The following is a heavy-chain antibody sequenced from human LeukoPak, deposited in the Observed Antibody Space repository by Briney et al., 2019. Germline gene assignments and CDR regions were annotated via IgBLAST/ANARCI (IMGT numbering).Heavy chain of an antibody. CDR3: ARNFVWGSYRYFAFDI. J-gene: IGHJ3*02. CDR2: IYYSGST. D-gene: IGHD3-16*02. Sequence: SETLSLTCTVSGGSISSSSYYWGWIRQPPGKGLEWIGSIYYSGSTNYNPSLKSRVTISVDTSKNQFSLKLSSVTAADTAVYYCARNFVWGSYRYFAFDIWGQGTMVTVSS. V-gene: IGHV4-39*07. CDR1: GGSISSSSYY.